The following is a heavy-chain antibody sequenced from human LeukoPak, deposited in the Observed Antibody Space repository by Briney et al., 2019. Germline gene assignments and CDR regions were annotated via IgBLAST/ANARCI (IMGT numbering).Heavy chain of an antibody. Sequence: GASVKVSCKASGYTFTSYYMRWVRQAPGQGLEWMGIINPSGGSTSYAQKFQGRVTMTRDTSTSTVYMELSSLRSEDTAVYYCARDRSYDFWSAGGFWYFDYWGQGTLVTVSS. CDR2: INPSGGST. J-gene: IGHJ4*02. D-gene: IGHD3-3*01. CDR1: GYTFTSYY. CDR3: ARDRSYDFWSAGGFWYFDY. V-gene: IGHV1-46*01.